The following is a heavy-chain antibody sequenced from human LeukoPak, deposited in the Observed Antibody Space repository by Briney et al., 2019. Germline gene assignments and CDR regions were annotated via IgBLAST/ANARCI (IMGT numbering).Heavy chain of an antibody. Sequence: ASVKVSCKASGYTFTSYYMHWVRQAPGQGLEWMGIINPSGGSTSYAQKFQGRVTMTRDTSTSTDYMELSSLRSEDTAVYYCARADKFGEFDYWGQGTLVTVSS. CDR2: INPSGGST. J-gene: IGHJ4*02. D-gene: IGHD3-10*01. CDR3: ARADKFGEFDY. V-gene: IGHV1-46*01. CDR1: GYTFTSYY.